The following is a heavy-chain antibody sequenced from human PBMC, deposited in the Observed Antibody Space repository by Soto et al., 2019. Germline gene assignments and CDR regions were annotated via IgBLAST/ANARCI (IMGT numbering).Heavy chain of an antibody. CDR2: IWYDGSNK. CDR3: AREGDSSGYYYVY. V-gene: IGHV3-33*01. Sequence: QVQLVESGGGVVQPGRSLRLSCAASGFTFSSYGMHWVRQAPGKGLEWVAVIWYDGSNKYYADSVKGRFTISRDNSKNTLYLQMNSLRAEDTAVYYCAREGDSSGYYYVYWGQGTLVTVSS. J-gene: IGHJ4*02. CDR1: GFTFSSYG. D-gene: IGHD3-22*01.